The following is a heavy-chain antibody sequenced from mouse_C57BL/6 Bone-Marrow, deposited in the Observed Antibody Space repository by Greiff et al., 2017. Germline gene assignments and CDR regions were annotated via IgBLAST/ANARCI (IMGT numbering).Heavy chain of an antibody. CDR2: IDPETGGT. Sequence: QVHVKQSGAELVRPGASVTLSCKASGYTFTDYEMHWVKQTPVHGLEWIGAIDPETGGTAYNQKFKGKAILTADKSSSTAYMELRSLTSEDSAVYYCTRRRGVYYGSSYYAMDYWCQGTSVTVSS. V-gene: IGHV1-15*01. CDR3: TRRRGVYYGSSYYAMDY. CDR1: GYTFTDYE. D-gene: IGHD1-1*01. J-gene: IGHJ4*01.